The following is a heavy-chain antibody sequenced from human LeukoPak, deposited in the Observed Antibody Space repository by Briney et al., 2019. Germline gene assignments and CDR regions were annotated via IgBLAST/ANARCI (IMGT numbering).Heavy chain of an antibody. Sequence: GGSLRLSCAASGFTFSSYAMSWVRQAPGKGLEWVSAISGSGGSTYYADSVKGRFTISRDNSKNTLYLQMNSLRAEDTAVYYCAKGGSSSGWSHYYYYMDVWGKGTTDTVSS. CDR2: ISGSGGST. J-gene: IGHJ6*03. D-gene: IGHD6-19*01. CDR1: GFTFSSYA. CDR3: AKGGSSSGWSHYYYYMDV. V-gene: IGHV3-23*01.